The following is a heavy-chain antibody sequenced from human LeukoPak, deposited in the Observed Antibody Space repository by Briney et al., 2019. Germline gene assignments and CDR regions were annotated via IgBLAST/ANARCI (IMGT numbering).Heavy chain of an antibody. CDR2: IEKDGSEI. CDR3: AAGAGWLIDW. CDR1: GFTFRNYW. Sequence: PGGSLRLSCAASGFTFRNYWMNWVRQAPGKGMEGVAIIEKDGSEILYVDSVKGRFTISRDNAKNSLYLQMNSLRAEDTAVYYCAAGAGWLIDWWGQGTLVTVSS. J-gene: IGHJ4*02. D-gene: IGHD6-19*01. V-gene: IGHV3-7*01.